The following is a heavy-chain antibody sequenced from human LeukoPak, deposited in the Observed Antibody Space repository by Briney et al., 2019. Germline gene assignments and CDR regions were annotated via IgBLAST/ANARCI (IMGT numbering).Heavy chain of an antibody. CDR3: ARGPKYYDFWSGYYTNWFDP. CDR2: IKHSGST. J-gene: IGHJ5*02. D-gene: IGHD3-3*01. CDR1: CGAFSGYY. V-gene: IGHV4-34*01. Sequence: PSVTLSITCAVYCGAFSGYYWSLIRHPPRPRLAWIGEIKHSGSTNYNPSLKSRVTISVDTSKNQFSLKLSSVTAADTAVYYCARGPKYYDFWSGYYTNWFDPWGQGTLVTVSS.